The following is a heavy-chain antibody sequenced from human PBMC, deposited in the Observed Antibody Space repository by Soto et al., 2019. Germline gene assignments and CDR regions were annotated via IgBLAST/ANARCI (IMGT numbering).Heavy chain of an antibody. CDR2: IIPILGMP. Sequence: QVQLVQSGAEMKKPGSSVNVSCKASGGTFSTYTITWVRQAPGQGLEWMGRIIPILGMPNYAQKFQGRVTITADKSTKPVHMELNNLRSEDTAVYFCARAPYGDRLDYWGQGTLVTVSS. J-gene: IGHJ4*02. V-gene: IGHV1-69*02. CDR1: GGTFSTYT. CDR3: ARAPYGDRLDY. D-gene: IGHD4-17*01.